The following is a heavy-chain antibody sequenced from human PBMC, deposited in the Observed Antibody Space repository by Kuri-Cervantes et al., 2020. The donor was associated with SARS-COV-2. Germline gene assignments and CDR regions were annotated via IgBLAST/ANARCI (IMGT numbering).Heavy chain of an antibody. CDR3: DGWWRDAFDI. CDR1: GYTLTELS. D-gene: IGHD2-15*01. V-gene: IGHV1-24*01. Sequence: ASVKVSCKVSGYTLTELSMHWVRQAPGKGLEWMGGFDPGDGETIYAQKFQGRVTMTEDTSTDTAYMELSSLRSEDTAVYYCDGWWRDAFDIWGQGTMVTVSS. CDR2: FDPGDGET. J-gene: IGHJ3*02.